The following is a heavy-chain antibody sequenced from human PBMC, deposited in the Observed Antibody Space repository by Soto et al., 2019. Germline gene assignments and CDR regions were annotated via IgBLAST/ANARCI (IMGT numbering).Heavy chain of an antibody. Sequence: GGSLRLSCAASGFTFSSYWMHWVRQAPGKGLVWVSRINSDGSSTSYADSVKGRFTISRDNAKNTLYLQMNSLRAEDTAVYYCARGIRGRYSSSDYYYYGMDVWGQGTTVTVSS. CDR2: INSDGSST. CDR3: ARGIRGRYSSSDYYYYGMDV. CDR1: GFTFSSYW. J-gene: IGHJ6*02. V-gene: IGHV3-74*01. D-gene: IGHD6-6*01.